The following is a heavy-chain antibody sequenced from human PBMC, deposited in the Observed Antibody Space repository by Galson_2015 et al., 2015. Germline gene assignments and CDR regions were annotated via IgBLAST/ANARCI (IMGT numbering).Heavy chain of an antibody. CDR3: ATEAARQWLVTDY. Sequence: SVKVSCKASGYNFKNYAMNWVRQAPGQGLEWMGWINTNTGNPTYAQGFTGRFVFSLDTSVTTAYLQISGLEAEDIAVYYCATEAARQWLVTDYWGQGTLITVSS. CDR1: GYNFKNYA. CDR2: INTNTGNP. D-gene: IGHD6-19*01. J-gene: IGHJ4*02. V-gene: IGHV7-4-1*02.